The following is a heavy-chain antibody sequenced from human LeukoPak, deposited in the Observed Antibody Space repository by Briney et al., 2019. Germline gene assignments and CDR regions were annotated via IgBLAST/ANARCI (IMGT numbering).Heavy chain of an antibody. CDR3: VEEGDPAMNDGLY. CDR1: GLTLSNYG. V-gene: IGHV3-30*18. Sequence: PGGSLRLACAASGLTLSNYGMASGRQARGKGLGWVPVVSIDGRHKLYLDTVNGRFTISRDNSKNMQYLQMNSLRAKDTAVYDCVEEGDPAMNDGLYWGQGPLVTVSS. J-gene: IGHJ4*02. CDR2: VSIDGRHK. D-gene: IGHD5-18*01.